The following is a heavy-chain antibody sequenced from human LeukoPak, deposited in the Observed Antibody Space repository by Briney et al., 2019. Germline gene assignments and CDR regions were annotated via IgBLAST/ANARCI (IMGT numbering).Heavy chain of an antibody. CDR2: IFYSGRT. J-gene: IGHJ3*02. V-gene: IGHV4-59*01. CDR1: GCSTSSDH. CDR3: ARKNDFDI. D-gene: IGHD2/OR15-2a*01. Sequence: LETLSLTWPVSGCSTSSDHWNWIRQPPGKGLEWIGCIFYSGRTYYNPSLKSRVTISVDMSKSQFSLRLTSVTAADTAVYYCARKNDFDIWGQGTLVTVSS.